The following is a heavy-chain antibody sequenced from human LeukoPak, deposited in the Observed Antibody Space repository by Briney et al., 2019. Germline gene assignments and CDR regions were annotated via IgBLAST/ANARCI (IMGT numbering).Heavy chain of an antibody. J-gene: IGHJ4*02. CDR1: GFTFDDYA. V-gene: IGHV3-23*01. CDR2: ISAGGAGT. D-gene: IGHD6-13*01. Sequence: GGSLRLSCAASGFTFDDYAMHWVRQAPGKGLEWVSAISAGGAGTYYADSVKGRFTISRDNSKDTLYLQMNSLRAEDTAVYYCAKVLNSSSRKYYFDYWGQGTLVTVSS. CDR3: AKVLNSSSRKYYFDY.